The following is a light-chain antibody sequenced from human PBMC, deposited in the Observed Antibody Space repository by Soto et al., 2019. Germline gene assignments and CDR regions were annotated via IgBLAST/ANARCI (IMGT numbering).Light chain of an antibody. CDR2: GAS. CDR1: QDIGNY. Sequence: DIQMTQSPSSLSASVGDRVTITCQASQDIGNYLNWYQQKPGKAPRILIYGASNLETGVPSRFRGSGSGTDFTFTISSLQPEDFATYHCQQHDGLSEFTFGPGTKVQIK. V-gene: IGKV1-33*01. CDR3: QQHDGLSEFT. J-gene: IGKJ3*01.